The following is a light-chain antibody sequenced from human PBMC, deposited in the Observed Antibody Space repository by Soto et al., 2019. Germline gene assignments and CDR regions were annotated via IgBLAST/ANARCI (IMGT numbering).Light chain of an antibody. CDR2: DAS. J-gene: IGKJ2*02. V-gene: IGKV3-11*01. Sequence: EIVLTQSPATLSLSPGERATLSCRASQSVSSYLAWYQQKPGQAPRLLIYDASNRATGIPARFSGSGSGTDFTXTIXXLEPEDFAVYXXXXRCNWPPWCTFGQGTKLEIK. CDR3: XXRCNWPPWCT. CDR1: QSVSSY.